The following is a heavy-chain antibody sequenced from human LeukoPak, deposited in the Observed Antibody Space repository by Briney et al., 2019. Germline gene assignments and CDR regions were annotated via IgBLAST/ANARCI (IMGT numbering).Heavy chain of an antibody. V-gene: IGHV4-39*01. CDR2: IYYGGST. D-gene: IGHD4-23*01. J-gene: IGHJ6*02. CDR1: GDSISSSYYY. Sequence: SETLSLTCTVSGDSISSSYYYWVWIRQPPGKGLEWIGSIYYGGSTYYNPSLKSRVTISLDTSKNQCSLNLNSVTATDTAVYYCARRSHCMGGNYPPVWGQGTTVTVSS. CDR3: ARRSHCMGGNYPPV.